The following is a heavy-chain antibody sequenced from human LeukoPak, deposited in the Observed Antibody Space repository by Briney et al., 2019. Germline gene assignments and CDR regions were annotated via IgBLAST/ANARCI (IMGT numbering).Heavy chain of an antibody. J-gene: IGHJ6*02. V-gene: IGHV1-8*02. CDR1: GYTFTGYY. D-gene: IGHD2-2*01. Sequence: ASVKVSCKASGYTFTGYYMHWVRQAPGQGLEWMGWMNPNSGNTGYAQKFQGRVTMTRNTSISTAYMELSSLRSEDTAVYYCAIIPQLGYCSSTSCYYGMDVWGQGTTVTVSS. CDR2: MNPNSGNT. CDR3: AIIPQLGYCSSTSCYYGMDV.